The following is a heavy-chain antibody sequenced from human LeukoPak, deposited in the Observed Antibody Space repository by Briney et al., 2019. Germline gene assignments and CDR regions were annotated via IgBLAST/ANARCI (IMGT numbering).Heavy chain of an antibody. CDR3: ASIVVVPAENYYMDV. Sequence: ASVKVSCKASGGTFSSYAISWVRQAPGQGLEWMGGIIPIFGTANYAQKFQGRVTITADESTSTAYMELSSLRSEDTAVYYRASIVVVPAENYYMDVWGKGTTVTVSS. CDR1: GGTFSSYA. D-gene: IGHD2-2*01. CDR2: IIPIFGTA. V-gene: IGHV1-69*13. J-gene: IGHJ6*03.